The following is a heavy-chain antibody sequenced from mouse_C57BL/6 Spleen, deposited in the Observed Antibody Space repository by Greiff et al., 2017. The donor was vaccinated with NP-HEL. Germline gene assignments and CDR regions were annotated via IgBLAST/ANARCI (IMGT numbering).Heavy chain of an antibody. V-gene: IGHV1-50*01. CDR3: ARYEGVYRGPAY. Sequence: VQLQQSGAELVKPGASVKLSCKASGYTFTSYWMQWVKQRPGQGLEWIGEIDPSDSYTNYNQKFKGKATLTVDTSSSTAYMQLSSLTSEDSAVYYCARYEGVYRGPAYWGQGTLVTVSA. CDR2: IDPSDSYT. J-gene: IGHJ3*01. D-gene: IGHD1-1*01. CDR1: GYTFTSYW.